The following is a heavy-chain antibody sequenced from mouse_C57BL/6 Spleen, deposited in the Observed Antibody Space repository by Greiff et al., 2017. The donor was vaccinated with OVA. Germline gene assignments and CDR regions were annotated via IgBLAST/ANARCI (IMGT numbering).Heavy chain of an antibody. Sequence: QVQLQQPGAELVRPGSSVKLSCKASGYTFTSYWMDWVKQRPGQGLEWIGNIYPSDSETHYNQKFKDKATLTVDKSSSTAYMQLSSLTSEDSAVYACARRRDGYYGYFDVWGTGTTVTVSS. CDR2: IYPSDSET. V-gene: IGHV1-61*01. CDR3: ARRRDGYYGYFDV. J-gene: IGHJ1*03. CDR1: GYTFTSYW. D-gene: IGHD2-3*01.